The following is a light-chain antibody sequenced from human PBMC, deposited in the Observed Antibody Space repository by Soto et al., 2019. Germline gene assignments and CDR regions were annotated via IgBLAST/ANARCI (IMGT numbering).Light chain of an antibody. CDR2: GNN. J-gene: IGLJ2*01. CDR1: SSNVGAAYD. CDR3: QSFASSLNGAV. V-gene: IGLV1-40*01. Sequence: QSVLTQPPSVSGAPGQTVTISCTGTSSNVGAAYDVYWYQQLPGTAPKLLIYGNNNRFSGVPDRFSTSKSGTSVSLAITGLQAEDEADYYCQSFASSLNGAVFGGGTKLTVL.